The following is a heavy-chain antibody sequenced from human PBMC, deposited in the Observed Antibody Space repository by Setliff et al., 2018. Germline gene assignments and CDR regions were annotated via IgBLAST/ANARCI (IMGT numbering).Heavy chain of an antibody. CDR3: ARINFYVSGGYYYAPEL. Sequence: ASVKVSCKASGYSFTSYGISWVRQVPGQGLEWMGWINNCNCNTQYAQKFQGRVTVTTDTSTTTAYMELRSLRADDTAVYYCARINFYVSGGYYYAPELWGQGTLVTVSS. CDR1: GYSFTSYG. D-gene: IGHD3-22*01. CDR2: INNCNCNT. J-gene: IGHJ4*02. V-gene: IGHV1-18*01.